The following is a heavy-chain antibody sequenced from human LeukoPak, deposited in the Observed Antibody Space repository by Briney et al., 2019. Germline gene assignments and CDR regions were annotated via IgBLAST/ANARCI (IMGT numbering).Heavy chain of an antibody. CDR2: INPNGGGT. CDR3: ARAGWGGSSYYYYGMDV. CDR1: GYTFTGYY. D-gene: IGHD3-10*01. J-gene: IGHJ6*02. Sequence: ASVKVSCKASGYTFTGYYMHWVRQAPGQGLEWMGWINPNGGGTNYAQKFQGRVTMTRDTSISTAYMELSRLRSDDTAVYYCARAGWGGSSYYYYGMDVWGQGTTVTVSS. V-gene: IGHV1-2*02.